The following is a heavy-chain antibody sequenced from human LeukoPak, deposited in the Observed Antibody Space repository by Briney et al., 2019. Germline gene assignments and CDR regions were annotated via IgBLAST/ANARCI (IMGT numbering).Heavy chain of an antibody. Sequence: PGGSLSLSCSASAFSFSDYDMNWFRQAPGKGLEWISSISGRSSHVYYGDSVKGRFSISRDNAMNSVFLQMNSLGVDDTAAYYCGRAFPPLRTASAGDLWGQGTLVTVSS. CDR3: GRAFPPLRTASAGDL. J-gene: IGHJ4*02. V-gene: IGHV3-21*01. CDR2: ISGRSSHV. CDR1: AFSFSDYD. D-gene: IGHD3-16*01.